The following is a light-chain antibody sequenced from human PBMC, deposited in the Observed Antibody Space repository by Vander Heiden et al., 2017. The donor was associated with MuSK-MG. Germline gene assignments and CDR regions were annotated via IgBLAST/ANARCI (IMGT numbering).Light chain of an antibody. Sequence: IVMTPSPDSLAVSLGERATINCKSSQSVLYSSNNKNYLAWYQQKPGQPPKLLIYWASTRESGVPDRFSGSGSGTDFTLTISSLQAEDVAVYYCQQDYSTSWTFGQGTKVEIK. V-gene: IGKV4-1*01. CDR3: QQDYSTSWT. CDR2: WAS. CDR1: QSVLYSSNNKNY. J-gene: IGKJ1*01.